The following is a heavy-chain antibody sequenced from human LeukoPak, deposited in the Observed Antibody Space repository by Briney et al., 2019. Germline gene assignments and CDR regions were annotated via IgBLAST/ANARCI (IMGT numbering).Heavy chain of an antibody. CDR2: ISNGET. Sequence: PGGSLRLSCAASGFPFSRHAMSWVRQPPGKGLEWVSAISNGETYYADSVRGRFTISRDDSKNTVYLQMNSLRDEDTALYYCVREAGYCASVCLKSNWFDPWGPGTLVTVSS. V-gene: IGHV3-23*01. D-gene: IGHD2-21*02. J-gene: IGHJ5*02. CDR3: VREAGYCASVCLKSNWFDP. CDR1: GFPFSRHA.